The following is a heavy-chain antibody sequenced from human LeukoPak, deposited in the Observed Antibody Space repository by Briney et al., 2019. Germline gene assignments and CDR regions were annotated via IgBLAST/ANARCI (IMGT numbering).Heavy chain of an antibody. J-gene: IGHJ4*02. CDR1: GYSISSGYY. CDR3: ARVQGGIAAAEFDY. V-gene: IGHV4-38-2*02. D-gene: IGHD6-13*01. Sequence: SETLSLTCTVSGYSISSGYYWGWIRQPPGKGLEWIESIYHSGSTYYNPSLKSRVTISVDTSKNQFSLKLSSVTAADTAVYYCARVQGGIAAAEFDYWGQGTLVTVSS. CDR2: IYHSGST.